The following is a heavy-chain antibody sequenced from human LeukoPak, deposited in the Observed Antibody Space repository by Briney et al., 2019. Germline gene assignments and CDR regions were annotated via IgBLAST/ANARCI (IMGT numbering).Heavy chain of an antibody. Sequence: GASVKVSCKASGYTFTSHVINWVRQAPGQGLEWMGWINPNSGGTNYAQKFQGRVTMTRDTSISTAYMELSRLRSDDTAVYYCARAPSWEPTDYWGQGTLVTVSS. V-gene: IGHV1-2*02. CDR2: INPNSGGT. CDR3: ARAPSWEPTDY. CDR1: GYTFTSHV. D-gene: IGHD1-26*01. J-gene: IGHJ4*02.